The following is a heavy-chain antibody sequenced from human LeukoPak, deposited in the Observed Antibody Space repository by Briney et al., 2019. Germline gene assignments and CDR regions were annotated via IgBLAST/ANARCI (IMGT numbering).Heavy chain of an antibody. D-gene: IGHD1-26*01. CDR3: ARVRSGSYYVFDS. CDR2: ISRSGSTI. V-gene: IGHV3-48*03. J-gene: IGHJ4*02. Sequence: GGSLRLSCAASGFTFSSYEMNWVRQAPGKGLEWVSYISRSGSTIYYADSVKGRFTISRDNAKNSLSLQMNSLRAEDTAVYYCARVRSGSYYVFDSWGQGTLVTVSS. CDR1: GFTFSSYE.